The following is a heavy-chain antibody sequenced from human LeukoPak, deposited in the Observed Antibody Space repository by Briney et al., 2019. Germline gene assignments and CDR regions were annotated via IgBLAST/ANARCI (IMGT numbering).Heavy chain of an antibody. V-gene: IGHV3-11*01. Sequence: GGSLRLSCAASGFTFSDYSMSWIRQAPGKGLEWVSYISSSRSTIYYADSVKGRFTISRDNTKNSLFLQMDSLRAEDTAVYYCARGSIVSGSYSILDYWGQGTLVTVSS. J-gene: IGHJ4*02. D-gene: IGHD1-26*01. CDR2: ISSSRSTI. CDR1: GFTFSDYS. CDR3: ARGSIVSGSYSILDY.